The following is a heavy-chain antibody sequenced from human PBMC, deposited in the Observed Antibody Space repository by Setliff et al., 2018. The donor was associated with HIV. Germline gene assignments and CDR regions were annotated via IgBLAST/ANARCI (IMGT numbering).Heavy chain of an antibody. V-gene: IGHV4-4*07. CDR2: IYTSEST. Sequence: SSETLSLTCTVSGGSISSYYYWSWIRQPAGKGLEWIGRIYTSESTNYNPSLKSRVTMSLDTSRNQFSLTLSSVTAADTAVYYCARDYGDYVFAFDIWAKGQWSPSPQ. CDR1: GGSISSYYY. J-gene: IGHJ3*02. CDR3: ARDYGDYVFAFDI. D-gene: IGHD4-17*01.